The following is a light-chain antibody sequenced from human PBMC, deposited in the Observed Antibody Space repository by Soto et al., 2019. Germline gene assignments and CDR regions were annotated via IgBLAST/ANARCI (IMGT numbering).Light chain of an antibody. Sequence: DIQMTQSPSSLSASVGDRVTITCRASQGISNYVAWYQQKPGKPHKLLIYAASTLQSGVPSRFSGSGYGTDFTLTINSLQPEYVASYSCQKYSSVPVFGPGTKVDIK. CDR2: AAS. CDR3: QKYSSVPV. CDR1: QGISNY. V-gene: IGKV1-27*01. J-gene: IGKJ3*01.